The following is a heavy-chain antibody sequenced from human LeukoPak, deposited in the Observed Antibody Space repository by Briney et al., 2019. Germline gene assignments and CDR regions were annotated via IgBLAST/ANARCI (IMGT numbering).Heavy chain of an antibody. CDR2: IHPNSGGT. J-gene: IGHJ6*02. V-gene: IGHV1-2*04. D-gene: IGHD2-2*01. Sequence: GASVKVSCKASGYTFTGYYMHWVRQAPGQGLEWMGWIHPNSGGTNYAQKFQGWVTMTRDTSFSTAYMELSRLRSDDTAVYYCARTYCSSTSCSSPYYYGMDVWGQGTTVTVSS. CDR1: GYTFTGYY. CDR3: ARTYCSSTSCSSPYYYGMDV.